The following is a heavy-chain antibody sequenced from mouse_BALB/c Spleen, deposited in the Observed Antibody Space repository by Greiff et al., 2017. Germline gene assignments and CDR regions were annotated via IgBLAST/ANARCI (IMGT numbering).Heavy chain of an antibody. CDR2: ISSGGST. D-gene: IGHD2-14*01. CDR3: ARRDRYDLSDY. J-gene: IGHJ2*01. Sequence: EVKLVESGGGLVKPGGSLKLSCAASGFTFSSYAMSWVRQTPEKRLEWVASISSGGSTYYPDSVKGRFTISRDNARNILYLQMSSLRSEDTAMYYCARRDRYDLSDYWGQGTTLTVSS. CDR1: GFTFSSYA. V-gene: IGHV5-6-5*01.